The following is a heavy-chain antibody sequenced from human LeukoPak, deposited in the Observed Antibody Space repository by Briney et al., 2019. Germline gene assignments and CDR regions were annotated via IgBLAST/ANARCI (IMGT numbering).Heavy chain of an antibody. CDR1: GASISSGGYY. V-gene: IGHV4-31*03. D-gene: IGHD6-19*01. J-gene: IGHJ4*02. CDR3: ARGGQWLAPGPDY. Sequence: SQTLSLTCTVSGASISSGGYYWSWIRQHPGKGLEWIGYMYYSGNTYYNPSLKSRVTISVDTSKNQFSLRLSSVTAADTAMYYCARGGQWLAPGPDYWGQGTLDTVSS. CDR2: MYYSGNT.